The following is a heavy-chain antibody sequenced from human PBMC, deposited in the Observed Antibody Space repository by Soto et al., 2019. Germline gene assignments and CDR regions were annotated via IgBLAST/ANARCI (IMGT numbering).Heavy chain of an antibody. CDR1: GYTFTGYY. CDR2: INPNSGGT. Sequence: SVKVSCKASGYTFTGYYMHWERQAPVEGLEWMGWINPNSGGTNYAQKFQGWVTMTRDTSISTAYMELSRLRSGDTAVYYCARDGGPGYSNYAPTYYYYYGMDVWGQGTTVTVSS. V-gene: IGHV1-2*04. D-gene: IGHD4-4*01. CDR3: ARDGGPGYSNYAPTYYYYYGMDV. J-gene: IGHJ6*02.